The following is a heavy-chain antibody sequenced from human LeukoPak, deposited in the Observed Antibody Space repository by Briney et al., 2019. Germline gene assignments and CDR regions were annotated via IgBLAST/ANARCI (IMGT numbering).Heavy chain of an antibody. V-gene: IGHV3-48*03. CDR3: ARGGYCSGGTCYLFNAFDI. CDR1: GFIFRSVE. CDR2: ISSSVSTV. D-gene: IGHD2-15*01. Sequence: GGSLRLSCAASGFIFRSVEMNWVRQAPGKGLEGFSDISSSVSTVYYADSVKGRFTISRDNAKNSLYLQTNSLRVEDTAVYYCARGGYCSGGTCYLFNAFDIWGQGTTVTVSS. J-gene: IGHJ3*02.